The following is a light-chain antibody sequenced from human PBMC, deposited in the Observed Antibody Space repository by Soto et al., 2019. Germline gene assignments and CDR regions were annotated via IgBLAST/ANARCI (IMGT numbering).Light chain of an antibody. Sequence: EIVLTQSPATLSLSPGERATLSCRASQSVSTYLAWYQQKPGQAPRLLIYDASNTATGIPARFSGSGSGTDFTLTVSGLEPEDAAVYYCQQRSNWPRTFGQGTEVEIK. J-gene: IGKJ1*01. CDR3: QQRSNWPRT. CDR1: QSVSTY. V-gene: IGKV3-11*01. CDR2: DAS.